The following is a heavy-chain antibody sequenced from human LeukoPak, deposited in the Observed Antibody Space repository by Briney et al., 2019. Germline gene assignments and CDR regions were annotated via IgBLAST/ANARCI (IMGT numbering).Heavy chain of an antibody. CDR2: ISSSSSYI. CDR1: GFTFSSYS. V-gene: IGHV3-21*01. D-gene: IGHD6-19*01. Sequence: GGSLRLSCAASGFTFSSYSMNWVRQAPGRGLEWVSSISSSSSYIYYADSVKGRFTISRDNAKNSLYLQMNSLRAEDTAVYYCARVPLAGGGEWGQGTLVTVSS. CDR3: ARVPLAGGGE. J-gene: IGHJ4*02.